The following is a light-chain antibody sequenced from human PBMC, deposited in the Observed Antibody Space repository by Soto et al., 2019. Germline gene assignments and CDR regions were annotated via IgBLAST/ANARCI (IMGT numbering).Light chain of an antibody. CDR2: DNN. V-gene: IGLV1-51*01. J-gene: IGLJ2*01. CDR1: SSNIGNNY. CDR3: CTWDSSLSVVV. Sequence: QSVLTQPPSVSAAPGQKVTISCSGSSSNIGNNYVSWYQHLPGTAPKLLIYDNNKRPSGIPDRFSGSKSGTSATLGITGLQTGDEAGYYSCTWDSSLSVVVFGGGTKLTVL.